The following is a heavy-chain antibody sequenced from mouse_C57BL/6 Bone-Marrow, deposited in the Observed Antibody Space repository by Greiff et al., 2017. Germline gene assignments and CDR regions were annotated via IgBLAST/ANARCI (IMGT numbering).Heavy chain of an antibody. Sequence: VQLQQSGPELVKPGASVKISCKASGYTFTDYYLNGVKQSHGKSLEWIGDINPNNGGTSYNHKFKGKDTLTVDKSSSTAYMELRSLTSESSAVYYCASYGSSFFDYWGQGTTLTDSS. CDR3: ASYGSSFFDY. V-gene: IGHV1-26*01. CDR1: GYTFTDYY. CDR2: INPNNGGT. J-gene: IGHJ2*01. D-gene: IGHD1-1*01.